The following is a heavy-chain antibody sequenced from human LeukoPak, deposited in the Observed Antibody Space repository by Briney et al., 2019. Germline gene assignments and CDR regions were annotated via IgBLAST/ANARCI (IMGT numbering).Heavy chain of an antibody. CDR3: ARDGSYTKGLYWYFDL. J-gene: IGHJ2*01. CDR1: GGSISSSSYY. CDR2: IYYSGST. D-gene: IGHD2-15*01. Sequence: SETLSLTCTVSGGSISSSSYYWGWIRQPPGKGLEWIGSIYYSGSTYYNPSLKSRVTISVDTSKNQFSLRLSSVTAADTAVYYCARDGSYTKGLYWYFDLWGRGTLVTVSS. V-gene: IGHV4-39*07.